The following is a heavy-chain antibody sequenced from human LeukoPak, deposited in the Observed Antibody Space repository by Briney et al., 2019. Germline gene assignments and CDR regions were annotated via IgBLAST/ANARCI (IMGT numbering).Heavy chain of an antibody. CDR1: GFTFNIYG. V-gene: IGHV3-30-3*01. Sequence: GGSLRLSCAGSGFTFNIYGIHWVRQAPGKGLEWVAVISYDGNNEYYTDSVRGRFTISRDTSNNTLYLQMNSLRVDDTAVYYCARGLNRYFTTVTPLGDYWGQGTLVTVSS. J-gene: IGHJ4*02. D-gene: IGHD4-17*01. CDR3: ARGLNRYFTTVTPLGDY. CDR2: ISYDGNNE.